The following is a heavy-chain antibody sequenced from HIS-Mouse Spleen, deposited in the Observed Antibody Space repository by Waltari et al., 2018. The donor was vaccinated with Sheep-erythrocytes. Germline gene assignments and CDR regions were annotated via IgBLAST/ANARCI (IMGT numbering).Heavy chain of an antibody. J-gene: IGHJ2*01. Sequence: QVQLVESGGGVVQPGRSLRLSCAASGFTFSRSGMHWVRQAPGKGLEWVAVISYDGSNKYYADSVKGRFTISRDNSKNTLYLQMNSLRAEDTAVYYCAKVRTVNYWYFDLWGRGTLVTVSS. CDR2: ISYDGSNK. CDR3: AKVRTVNYWYFDL. V-gene: IGHV3-30*18. D-gene: IGHD1-1*01. CDR1: GFTFSRSG.